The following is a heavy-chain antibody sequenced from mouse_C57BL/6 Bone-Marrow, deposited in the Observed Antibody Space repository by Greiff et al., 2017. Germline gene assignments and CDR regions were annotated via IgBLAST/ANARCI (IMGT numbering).Heavy chain of an antibody. J-gene: IGHJ3*01. CDR2: IRLKSDNYAT. CDR3: TAYSNSWFAY. CDR1: GFTFSNYW. V-gene: IGHV6-3*01. Sequence: EVKLLESGGGLVQPGGSMKLSCVASGFTFSNYWMNWVRQSPEKGLEWVAQIRLKSDNYATHYAESVKGRFTISRDDSKSSVYLQMNNLRAEDTGIYYCTAYSNSWFAYWGQGTLVTVSA. D-gene: IGHD2-5*01.